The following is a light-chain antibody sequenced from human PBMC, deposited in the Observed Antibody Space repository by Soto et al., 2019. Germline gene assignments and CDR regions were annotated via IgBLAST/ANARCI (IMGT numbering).Light chain of an antibody. CDR2: KVT. J-gene: IGLJ3*02. CDR3: TSYTNNRTWV. Sequence: QSALTQPPSVSGSPGQSVTISCTGTSSDVGNYNRVSWYQQPPGTAPKLMIYKVTNRPSGVPNRFSASKSGNTASLTISGLQAEDEDDYYCTSYTNNRTWVFGGGTKLTVL. CDR1: SSDVGNYNR. V-gene: IGLV2-18*02.